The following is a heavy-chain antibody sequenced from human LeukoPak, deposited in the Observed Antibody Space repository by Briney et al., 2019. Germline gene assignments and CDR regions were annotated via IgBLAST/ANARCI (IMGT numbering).Heavy chain of an antibody. CDR1: GGSISSYY. CDR2: IYYSGST. D-gene: IGHD3-10*01. CDR3: ARGGTMVRGNINYYYYYMDV. Sequence: SETLSLTCTVSGGSISSYYWSWIRQPPGKGLEWIGYIYYSGSTNYNPSLKSRVTISVDTSKNQFSLKLSSVTAADTAVYYCARGGTMVRGNINYYYYYMDVWGKGTTVTISS. J-gene: IGHJ6*03. V-gene: IGHV4-59*01.